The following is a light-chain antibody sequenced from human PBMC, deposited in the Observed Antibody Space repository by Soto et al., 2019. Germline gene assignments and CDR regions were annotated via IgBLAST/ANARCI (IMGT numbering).Light chain of an antibody. V-gene: IGLV2-14*03. J-gene: IGLJ3*02. Sequence: QSVLTQPASVSASPGQSITISCTGTSSDVGGYAFVSWYQQHPGEAPKLLIYEVFNRPSGVSNRFSDTKSGNSASLTISGLADDEAAYYCCSYYTSLSTSVFGGGTKLTVL. CDR3: CSYYTSLSTSV. CDR2: EVF. CDR1: SSDVGGYAF.